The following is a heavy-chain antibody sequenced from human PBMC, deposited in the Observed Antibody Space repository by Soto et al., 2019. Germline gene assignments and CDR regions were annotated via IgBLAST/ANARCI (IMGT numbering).Heavy chain of an antibody. CDR3: AKANRQYYDFWSCYFPLED. V-gene: IGHV3-9*01. CDR1: GFTFDDYA. J-gene: IGHJ4*02. D-gene: IGHD3-3*01. CDR2: ISWNSGSI. Sequence: EVQLVESGGGLVQPGRSLRLSCAASGFTFDDYAMHWVRQAPGKGLEWVSGISWNSGSIGYADSVKGRCTISRDNAKNSLYLQMNRLRAEDTALYYCAKANRQYYDFWSCYFPLEDWGQGTLVTVSS.